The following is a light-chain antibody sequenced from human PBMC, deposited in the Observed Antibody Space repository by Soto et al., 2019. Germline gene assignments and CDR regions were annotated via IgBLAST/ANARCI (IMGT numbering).Light chain of an antibody. Sequence: QMTQSPSTLSASIGDSVTITCRASQSLXSNCLAWDRQKPGKAPNLLXDQASSLDRGGPSRFSGSGSATEFTLTINSLHADDFANYYCQQHKSFSSTFGQGTRLEIK. V-gene: IGKV1-5*03. CDR1: QSLXSNC. CDR3: QQHKSFSST. CDR2: QAS. J-gene: IGKJ5*01.